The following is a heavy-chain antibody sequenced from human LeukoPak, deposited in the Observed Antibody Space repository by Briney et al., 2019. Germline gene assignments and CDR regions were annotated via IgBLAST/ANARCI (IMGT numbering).Heavy chain of an antibody. Sequence: PSETLSLTCTVSGGSISSGGYYWSWIRQHPGKGLEWIGYIYYSGSTYYNPSLKSRVTISVDTSKNQFSLKLSSVTAADTAVYYCARARQLPAATRGDYFDYWGQGTLVTVSS. CDR1: GGSISSGGYY. CDR2: IYYSGST. J-gene: IGHJ4*02. D-gene: IGHD2-2*01. V-gene: IGHV4-31*03. CDR3: ARARQLPAATRGDYFDY.